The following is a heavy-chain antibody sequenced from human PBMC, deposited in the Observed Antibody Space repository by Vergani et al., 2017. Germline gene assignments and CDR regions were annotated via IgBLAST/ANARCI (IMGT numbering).Heavy chain of an antibody. CDR1: GYSFTSYW. Sequence: EVQLVQSGAEVKKPGESLRISCKGSGYSFTSYWISWVRQMPGKGLEWMGRIDPSDSYTRYSPSFQGQVTISADKSISTAYLQWSSLKASDTAMYYCARRGNWNPGPLGAFDIWGQGTMVTVSS. CDR2: IDPSDSYT. J-gene: IGHJ3*02. V-gene: IGHV5-10-1*04. D-gene: IGHD1-20*01. CDR3: ARRGNWNPGPLGAFDI.